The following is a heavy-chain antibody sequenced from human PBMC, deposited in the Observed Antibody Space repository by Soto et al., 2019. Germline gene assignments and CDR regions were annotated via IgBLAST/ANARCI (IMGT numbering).Heavy chain of an antibody. CDR2: IYYSGST. J-gene: IGHJ4*02. CDR1: GGSISSGSYY. CDR3: ARAPWEYQPLHRYFDY. D-gene: IGHD2-2*01. V-gene: IGHV4-31*03. Sequence: QVQLQESGPGLVKPSQTLSLTCTVSGGSISSGSYYWSWVRQHPGKGLEWIGYIYYSGSTYNNPSLKSRVTILADTSKNQFSLKLSSVTAADTAVYYCARAPWEYQPLHRYFDYWGQGTLVTVSS.